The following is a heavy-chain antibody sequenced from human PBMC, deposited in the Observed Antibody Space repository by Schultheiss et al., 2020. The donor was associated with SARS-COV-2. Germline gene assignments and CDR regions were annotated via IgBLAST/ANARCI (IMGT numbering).Heavy chain of an antibody. D-gene: IGHD3-10*01. CDR2: ISAYNGNT. CDR3: ARGRMVRGVIKGSWFDP. Sequence: ASVKVSCKASGYTFTSYGISWVRQAPGQGLEWMGWISAYNGNTNYAQKLQGRVTMTTDTSTSTAYMELRSLRSEDTAVYYCARGRMVRGVIKGSWFDPWGQGTLVTVSS. J-gene: IGHJ5*02. CDR1: GYTFTSYG. V-gene: IGHV1-18*04.